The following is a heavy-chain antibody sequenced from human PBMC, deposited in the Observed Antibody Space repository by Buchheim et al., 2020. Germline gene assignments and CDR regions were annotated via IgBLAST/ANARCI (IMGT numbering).Heavy chain of an antibody. CDR1: GFTFSDLW. CDR2: INSDGSST. V-gene: IGHV3-74*01. D-gene: IGHD1-1*01. CDR3: ARDPLLNGGTLDY. J-gene: IGHJ4*02. Sequence: EVQLVESGGGLVQPGGSLRLSCAASGFTFSDLWMHWVRQTPGKGLMCVPRINSDGSSTIYGESVKGRFTVSRDNAKNTLYLQMNSLRAEDTGVYYCARDPLLNGGTLDYWGQGT.